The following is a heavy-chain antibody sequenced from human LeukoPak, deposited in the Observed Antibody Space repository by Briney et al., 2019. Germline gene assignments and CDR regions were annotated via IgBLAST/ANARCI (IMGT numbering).Heavy chain of an antibody. Sequence: GGSLRLSCAASGFTFNNFGMHWIREAPGRGLEWVALVRSGGTDKYYADSVKGRFTISRDNSKNMVYLQMNSLRDEDTAVYYCAKDRDDYGDDCWGQGILVTVST. CDR1: GFTFNNFG. D-gene: IGHD4-17*01. J-gene: IGHJ4*02. CDR2: VRSGGTDK. CDR3: AKDRDDYGDDC. V-gene: IGHV3-30*02.